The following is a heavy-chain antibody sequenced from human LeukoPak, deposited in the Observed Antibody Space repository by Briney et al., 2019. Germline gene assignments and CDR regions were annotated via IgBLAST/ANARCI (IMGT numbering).Heavy chain of an antibody. J-gene: IGHJ4*02. CDR3: ARVGPAAGNYALDY. Sequence: ASVKVSCKASGYTFTGYYMHWVRQAPGQGLEWMGWINPNSGGTNYAQKFQGRVTMTRDTSISTAYMELSRLRFDDTAVYYCARVGPAAGNYALDYWGQGTLVTVSS. CDR2: INPNSGGT. V-gene: IGHV1-2*02. D-gene: IGHD6-13*01. CDR1: GYTFTGYY.